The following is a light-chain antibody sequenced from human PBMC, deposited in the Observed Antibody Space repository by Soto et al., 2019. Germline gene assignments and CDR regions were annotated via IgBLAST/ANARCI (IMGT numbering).Light chain of an antibody. V-gene: IGKV3-15*01. Sequence: EIVMTQSPATLSVSPGERATLSCRDSQSVSSNLAWYQQKPGQAPRLLIYGASTRATGISARFSVSGSGTEFTLTISSLQSEDFAVYYCQQYNNWPLTFGGGTKVEIK. CDR2: GAS. CDR1: QSVSSN. CDR3: QQYNNWPLT. J-gene: IGKJ4*01.